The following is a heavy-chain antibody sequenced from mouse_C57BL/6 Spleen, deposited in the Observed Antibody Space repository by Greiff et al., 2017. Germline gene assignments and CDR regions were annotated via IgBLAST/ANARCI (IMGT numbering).Heavy chain of an antibody. D-gene: IGHD1-1*01. Sequence: QVHVKQPGAELVRPGSSVKLSCKASGYTFTSYWMHWVKQRPIQGLEWIGNIDPSDSETHYNQKFKDKATLTVDKSSSTAYMQLSSLTSEDSAVYYCARSCKITTVVATRYAMDYWGQGTSVTVSS. J-gene: IGHJ4*01. V-gene: IGHV1-52*01. CDR3: ARSCKITTVVATRYAMDY. CDR1: GYTFTSYW. CDR2: IDPSDSET.